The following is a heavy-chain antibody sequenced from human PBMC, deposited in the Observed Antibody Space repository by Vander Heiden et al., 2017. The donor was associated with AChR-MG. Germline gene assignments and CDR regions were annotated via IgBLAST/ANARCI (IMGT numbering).Heavy chain of an antibody. CDR2: ISYDGSNK. V-gene: IGHV3-30-3*01. CDR1: GLSCSRYA. J-gene: IGHJ4*02. Sequence: QVQLVESGGGVVQPGRSLRLSCAASGLSCSRYAMHWVRQAPGKGLEWVAVISYDGSNKYYADSVKGRFTISRDNSKNTLYLQMNSLRAEDTAVYYCARDRNFDYWGQGTLVTVSS. CDR3: ARDRNFDY.